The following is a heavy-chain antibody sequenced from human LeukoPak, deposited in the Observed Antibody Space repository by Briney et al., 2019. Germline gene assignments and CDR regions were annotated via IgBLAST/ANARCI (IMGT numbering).Heavy chain of an antibody. CDR2: IYHSGST. J-gene: IGHJ4*02. CDR1: GESLSGNY. V-gene: IGHV4-30-2*01. Sequence: SETLSLTCAVYGESLSGNYWSWIRQPPGKGLEWIGYIYHSGSTYYNPSLKSRVTISVDRSKNQFSLKLSSVTAADTAVYYCARVHYYDSSGYYLFDYWGQGTLVTVSS. CDR3: ARVHYYDSSGYYLFDY. D-gene: IGHD3-22*01.